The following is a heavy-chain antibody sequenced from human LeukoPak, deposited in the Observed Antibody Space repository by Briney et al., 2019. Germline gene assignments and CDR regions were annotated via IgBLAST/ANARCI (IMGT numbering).Heavy chain of an antibody. D-gene: IGHD1-26*01. CDR3: AREQIGVGAIDY. J-gene: IGHJ4*02. Sequence: ASVKVSCKASGYTFTSYYMHWVRQAPGQGLEWMGIINPSGGSTSYTQKFQGRVTMTRDTSTSTVYMELSSLRSEDTAVYYCAREQIGVGAIDYWGQGTLVTVSS. CDR2: INPSGGST. CDR1: GYTFTSYY. V-gene: IGHV1-46*01.